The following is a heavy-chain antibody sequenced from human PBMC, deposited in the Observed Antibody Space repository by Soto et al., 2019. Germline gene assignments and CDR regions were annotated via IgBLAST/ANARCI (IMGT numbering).Heavy chain of an antibody. V-gene: IGHV5-51*01. CDR2: IYPGDSDT. CDR3: PRHYEPLPYYYGMDV. CDR1: GYSFTIYW. Sequence: PVESLTSSCKVSGYSFTIYWIVWVLQMPGKGLECLGIIYPGDSDTRYSPSFQGQVTISADKSISTAYLQWSSLKASDTAMYYCPRHYEPLPYYYGMDVWGQGTTVTVSS. D-gene: IGHD5-12*01. J-gene: IGHJ6*01.